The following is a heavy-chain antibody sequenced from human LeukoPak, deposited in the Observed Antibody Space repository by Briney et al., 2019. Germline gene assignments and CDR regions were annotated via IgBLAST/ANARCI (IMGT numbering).Heavy chain of an antibody. Sequence: GGSLRLSCAASGFTVSSNYMSWVRQAPGKGLEWVSVIYSGGSTYYADSVKGRFIISRDNSKNTLYLQMNSLRAEGTAVYYCARDPRVAAAGTLGYWGQGTLVTVSS. J-gene: IGHJ4*02. D-gene: IGHD6-13*01. CDR3: ARDPRVAAAGTLGY. CDR1: GFTVSSNY. V-gene: IGHV3-66*01. CDR2: IYSGGST.